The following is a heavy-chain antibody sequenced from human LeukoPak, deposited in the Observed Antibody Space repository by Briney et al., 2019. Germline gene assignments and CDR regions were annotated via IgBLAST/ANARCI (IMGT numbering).Heavy chain of an antibody. Sequence: PSETLSLTCTVSGGPISSYYWSWLRQPAGKGLEWIGHIYTTGSTNYNPSLKSRVTMSVDMSKNHFSLKLISVTAADTAVYYCARHWTGDLPFDYWGQGTLVTVSS. D-gene: IGHD3/OR15-3a*01. CDR2: IYTTGST. CDR3: ARHWTGDLPFDY. J-gene: IGHJ4*02. CDR1: GGPISSYY. V-gene: IGHV4-4*07.